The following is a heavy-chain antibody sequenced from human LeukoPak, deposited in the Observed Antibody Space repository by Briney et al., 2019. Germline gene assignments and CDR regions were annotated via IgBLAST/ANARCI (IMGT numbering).Heavy chain of an antibody. CDR2: ISGSGGST. Sequence: PGGSLRLSCAASGFTFSSHAMTWVRQAPGKGLEWVSDISGSGGSTYYADSVKGRFTISRDNSKNTLYLQMNSLRAEDTAVYYCAKDLDFWSGYSPIDYWGQGTLVTVSS. D-gene: IGHD3-3*01. V-gene: IGHV3-23*01. CDR3: AKDLDFWSGYSPIDY. CDR1: GFTFSSHA. J-gene: IGHJ4*02.